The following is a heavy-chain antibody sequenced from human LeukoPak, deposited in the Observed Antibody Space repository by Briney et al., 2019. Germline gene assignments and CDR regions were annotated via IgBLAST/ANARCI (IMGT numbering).Heavy chain of an antibody. J-gene: IGHJ6*03. CDR3: VRDGGLIDEYYYYYMDV. D-gene: IGHD3-22*01. Sequence: GGSLRLSCAASGFTFSNYGMSWVRQAPGKGLEWVSAITGSGGTTYYADSMKGRFTISRDNAKNSLYLQMNSLRAEDTAVYYCVRDGGLIDEYYYYYMDVWGKGTTVTVSS. CDR2: ITGSGGTT. CDR1: GFTFSNYG. V-gene: IGHV3-23*01.